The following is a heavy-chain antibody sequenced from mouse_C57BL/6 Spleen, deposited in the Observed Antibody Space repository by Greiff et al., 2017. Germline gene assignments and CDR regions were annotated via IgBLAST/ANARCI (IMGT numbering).Heavy chain of an antibody. CDR2: IWGGGST. CDR3: ARSFPYYYDLYYFDD. V-gene: IGHV2-2*01. D-gene: IGHD2-4*01. CDR1: GFSFTSYG. Sequence: QVQLQQSGPGLVQPSQSLSITCTVSGFSFTSYGVHWVRQSPGKGLEWLGVIWGGGSTDYNSAILSRLSISTDNTKSEVFFKRISLQADDTAIYYCARSFPYYYDLYYFDDWGKGTTLTVSS. J-gene: IGHJ2*01.